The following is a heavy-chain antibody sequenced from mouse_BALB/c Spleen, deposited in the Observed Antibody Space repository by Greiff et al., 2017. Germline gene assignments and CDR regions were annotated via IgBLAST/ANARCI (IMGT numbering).Heavy chain of an antibody. V-gene: IGHV5-6-5*01. J-gene: IGHJ1*01. Sequence: EVQGVESGGGLVKPGGSLKLSCAASGFTFSSYAMSWVRQTPEKRLEWVASISSGGSTYYPDSVKGRFTISRDNARNILYLQMSSLRYEDTAMYYCAREGNYGNSYWYFDVWGAGTTVTVSS. CDR2: ISSGGST. CDR1: GFTFSSYA. CDR3: AREGNYGNSYWYFDV. D-gene: IGHD2-1*01.